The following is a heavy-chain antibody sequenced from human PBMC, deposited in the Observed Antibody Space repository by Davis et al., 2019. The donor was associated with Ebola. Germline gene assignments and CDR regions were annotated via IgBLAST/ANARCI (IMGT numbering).Heavy chain of an antibody. D-gene: IGHD6-6*01. CDR2: IYYSGST. CDR3: ARGGQLVHFDY. CDR1: GGSVSSGSYY. V-gene: IGHV4-61*01. J-gene: IGHJ4*02. Sequence: MPSETLSLTCTVSGGSVSSGSYYWSWIRQPPGKGLEWIGYIYYSGSTNYNPSLKSRVTISVDTSKNQFSLKLSSVTAADTAVYYCARGGQLVHFDYWGQGTLVTVSS.